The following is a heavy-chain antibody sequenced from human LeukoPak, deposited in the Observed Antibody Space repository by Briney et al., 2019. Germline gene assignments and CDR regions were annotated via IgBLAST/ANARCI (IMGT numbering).Heavy chain of an antibody. CDR1: GFTFSSYS. V-gene: IGHV3-21*04. CDR2: ISSSSSYI. Sequence: GGSLRLSCAASGFTFSSYSMNWVRQAPGKGLEWVSSISSSSSYIYYADSVKGRFTISRDNSKNTLYLQMNSLRAEDTAVYYCAKVGVAYCGGDCYAEPFDYWGQGTLVTVSS. D-gene: IGHD2-21*02. J-gene: IGHJ4*02. CDR3: AKVGVAYCGGDCYAEPFDY.